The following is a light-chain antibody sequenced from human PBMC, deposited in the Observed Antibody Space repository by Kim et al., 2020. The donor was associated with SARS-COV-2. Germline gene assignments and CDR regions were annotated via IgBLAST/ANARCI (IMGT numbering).Light chain of an antibody. CDR1: QSISSY. CDR2: ATS. CDR3: QQSYSTPYT. Sequence: SASVGDRVTITCRASQSISSYLNWYQQKPGKAPNLLIFATSTLQSGVPSRFSGSGSVTDFTLTISSLQPEDFATYYCQQSYSTPYTFGQGTKLEI. V-gene: IGKV1-39*01. J-gene: IGKJ2*01.